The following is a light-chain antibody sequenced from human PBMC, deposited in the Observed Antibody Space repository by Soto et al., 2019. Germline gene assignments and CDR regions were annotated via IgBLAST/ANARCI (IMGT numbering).Light chain of an antibody. CDR2: KAS. V-gene: IGKV1-5*03. CDR3: LQYETYWT. Sequence: DIQMTQSTSSLSASVGDRVTITCRASQSISSYLNWYQQKPGKAPKILIYKASSLESGVPSRFSGSGSGTEFTLTISSLQPDDFATYYCLQYETYWTFGQGTKADVK. J-gene: IGKJ1*01. CDR1: QSISSY.